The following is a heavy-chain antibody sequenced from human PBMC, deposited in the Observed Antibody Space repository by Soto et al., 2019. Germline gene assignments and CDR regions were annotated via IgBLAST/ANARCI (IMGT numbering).Heavy chain of an antibody. CDR1: GGSISSGGYS. D-gene: IGHD2-21*02. CDR2: IYHSGST. CDR3: ASLYCGGDCYSEGWFDP. Sequence: SETLSLTCAVSGGSISSGGYSWSWIRQPPGKGLAWIVYIYHSGSTYYNPSLKSRVTISVDRSKNQFSLKLSSVTAADTAVYYCASLYCGGDCYSEGWFDPWGQGTLVTVSS. V-gene: IGHV4-30-2*01. J-gene: IGHJ5*02.